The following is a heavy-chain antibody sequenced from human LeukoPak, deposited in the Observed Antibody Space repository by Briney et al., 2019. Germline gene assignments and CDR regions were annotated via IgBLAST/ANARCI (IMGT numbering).Heavy chain of an antibody. D-gene: IGHD3-10*01. J-gene: IGHJ4*02. CDR3: AKVPDYYGSGRYH. CDR1: GFTFSSYD. Sequence: GGSLRLSCAASGFTFSSYDMNWLRQAPGKGLEWVSYISTSGNTIYYADSVKGRFTISRDNAKNSLYLQMNSLRAEDTAVYYCAKVPDYYGSGRYHWGQGTLVIVSS. V-gene: IGHV3-48*03. CDR2: ISTSGNTI.